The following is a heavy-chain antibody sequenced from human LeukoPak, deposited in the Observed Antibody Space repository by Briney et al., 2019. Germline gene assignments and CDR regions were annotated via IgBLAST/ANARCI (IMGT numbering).Heavy chain of an antibody. CDR1: GGSISSGSYY. J-gene: IGHJ6*03. Sequence: PSETLSLTCTVSGGSISSGSYYWSWIRQPAGKGLEWIGRIYTSGSTNYNPSLKSRVTISVDTSKNQFSLKLSSATAADTAVYYCARDWGFDYGDYVHYYYMDVWGKGTTVTVSS. D-gene: IGHD4-17*01. CDR2: IYTSGST. CDR3: ARDWGFDYGDYVHYYYMDV. V-gene: IGHV4-61*02.